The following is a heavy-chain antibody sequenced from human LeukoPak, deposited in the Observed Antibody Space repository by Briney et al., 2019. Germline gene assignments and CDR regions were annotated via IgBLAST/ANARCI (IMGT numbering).Heavy chain of an antibody. Sequence: QPGGSLRLSCSASGFTFSSYSMNWVRQAPGKGLEWLSYISGTGSTIYYVDSVKGRFTISRDNAKNSLYLQMNSLTDEDTAVYYCARGTGSSNWLVDYWGQGTLVTVSS. D-gene: IGHD6-13*01. V-gene: IGHV3-48*02. J-gene: IGHJ4*02. CDR2: ISGTGSTI. CDR1: GFTFSSYS. CDR3: ARGTGSSNWLVDY.